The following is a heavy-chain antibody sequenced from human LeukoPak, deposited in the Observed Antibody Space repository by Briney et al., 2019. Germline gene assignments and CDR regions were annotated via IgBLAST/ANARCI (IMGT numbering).Heavy chain of an antibody. CDR1: GFTFSSYS. CDR2: ISSSSSTI. Sequence: PGGSLRLSCAASGFTFSSYSMNWVRQAPGKGLEWVSYISSSSSTIYYADSVKGRFTISRDNAKNSLYLQMNSLRAEDTAVYYCAGGSSWYGYYYYGMDVWGQGTTVTVSS. D-gene: IGHD6-13*01. J-gene: IGHJ6*02. V-gene: IGHV3-48*01. CDR3: AGGSSWYGYYYYGMDV.